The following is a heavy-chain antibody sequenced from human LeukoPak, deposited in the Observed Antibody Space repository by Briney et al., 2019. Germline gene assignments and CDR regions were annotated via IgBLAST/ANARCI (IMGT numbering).Heavy chain of an antibody. V-gene: IGHV3-23*01. CDR2: ICGSGGST. D-gene: IGHD3-22*01. Sequence: GGSLRLSCAASGFTFSSYAMSWVRQAPGKGLEWVSAICGSGGSTYYADSVKGRFTISRDNSKNTLYLQMNSLRAEDTAVYYCAKDRSYYDSSGYQYYFDYWGQGTLVTVSS. J-gene: IGHJ4*02. CDR3: AKDRSYYDSSGYQYYFDY. CDR1: GFTFSSYA.